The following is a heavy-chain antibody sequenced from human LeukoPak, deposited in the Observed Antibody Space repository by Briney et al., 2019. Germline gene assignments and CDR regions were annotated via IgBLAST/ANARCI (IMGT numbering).Heavy chain of an antibody. CDR3: ARDSTYYYDSSGYYP. CDR2: ISSSSSYI. V-gene: IGHV3-21*01. Sequence: GGSLRLSCAAPGFTFSSYSMNWVRQARGKGLEWVSSISSSSSYIYYADSVKGRFTISRDNAKNSLYLQMNSLRAEDTAVYYCARDSTYYYDSSGYYPRGQGTLVTVSS. J-gene: IGHJ4*02. D-gene: IGHD3-22*01. CDR1: GFTFSSYS.